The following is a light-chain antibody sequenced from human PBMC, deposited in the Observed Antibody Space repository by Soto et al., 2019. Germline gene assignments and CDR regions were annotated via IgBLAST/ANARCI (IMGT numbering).Light chain of an antibody. V-gene: IGKV3-11*01. J-gene: IGKJ5*01. CDR1: QSVSSY. CDR2: DAS. CDR3: QQRSNWIN. Sequence: EIVLTQSPATLSLSPGERATLSCRASQSVSSYLAWYQQKPGQAPRLLIYDASNRATGIPARFSGSGSGTDFTLTISSLEPEDFAVYYCQQRSNWINFGQGTRLESK.